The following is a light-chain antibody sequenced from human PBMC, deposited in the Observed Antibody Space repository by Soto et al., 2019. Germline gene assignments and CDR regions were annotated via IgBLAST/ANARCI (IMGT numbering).Light chain of an antibody. J-gene: IGLJ1*01. CDR2: SNN. CDR3: AAWDDSLNGYV. CDR1: SSNIGSNT. V-gene: IGLV1-44*01. Sequence: QSALTQPPSASGTPGQRVTISCSGSSSNIGSNTVNWYQQLPGTAPKLLIYSNNQRPSGVPDRFSGSKSGTSASLAISGLQSEDEADYYCAAWDDSLNGYVFGTGTKVPV.